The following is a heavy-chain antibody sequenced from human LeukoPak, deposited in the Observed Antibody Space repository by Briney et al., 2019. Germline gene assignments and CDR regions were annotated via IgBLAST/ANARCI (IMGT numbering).Heavy chain of an antibody. CDR1: GFTFSTYG. V-gene: IGHV3-23*01. CDR3: ARGEFGDLRYDY. J-gene: IGHJ4*02. D-gene: IGHD4-17*01. CDR2: ISGSGGST. Sequence: GGSLRLSCAASGFTFSTYGMTWVRQAPGKGLEWVSSISGSGGSTYYADSVKGRVTVSRDNSKSTLFLQMNSLRAEDTAMYYCARGEFGDLRYDYWGQGSLVSVSS.